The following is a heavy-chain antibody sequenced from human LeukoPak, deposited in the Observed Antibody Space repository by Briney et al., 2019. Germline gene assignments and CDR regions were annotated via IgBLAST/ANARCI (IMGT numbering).Heavy chain of an antibody. CDR1: GGTFGSYA. J-gene: IGHJ4*02. D-gene: IGHD4-23*01. CDR3: ARRVVKEGYFDY. Sequence: SVKVSCKASGGTFGSYAISWVRQAPGQGLEWMGGIIPIFGTANYAQKFQGRVTITADESTSTAYMELSSLRSEDTAVYYCARRVVKEGYFDYWGQGTLVTVSS. CDR2: IIPIFGTA. V-gene: IGHV1-69*13.